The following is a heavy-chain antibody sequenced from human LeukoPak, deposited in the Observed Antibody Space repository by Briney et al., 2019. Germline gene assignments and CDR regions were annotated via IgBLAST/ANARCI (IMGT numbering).Heavy chain of an antibody. V-gene: IGHV4-59*11. CDR1: GGSINSHY. D-gene: IGHD2-15*01. CDR3: AREHSSGRLDY. J-gene: IGHJ4*02. Sequence: PSETLSLTCTVSGGSINSHYWSWIWQPPGKGLEWVGYIHHSGSTTYNPSLKSRVTISIDTSKNQFSLKLTSVTAADTAVYFCAREHSSGRLDYWGQGTLVTVSS. CDR2: IHHSGST.